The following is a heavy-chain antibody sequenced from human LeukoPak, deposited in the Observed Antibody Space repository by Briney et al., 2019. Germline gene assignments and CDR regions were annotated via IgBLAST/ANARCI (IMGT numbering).Heavy chain of an antibody. Sequence: GGSLRLSCAASGFTFSSYWMHWVRQDPGKGLLWVSRIDNYGTGTDYADSVRGRFTISRDNAKNTLSLQMNSLRAEDTAVYYCAKDHRDGYNNFDYWGQGTLVTVSS. J-gene: IGHJ4*02. V-gene: IGHV3-74*01. CDR1: GFTFSSYW. D-gene: IGHD5-24*01. CDR2: IDNYGTGT. CDR3: AKDHRDGYNNFDY.